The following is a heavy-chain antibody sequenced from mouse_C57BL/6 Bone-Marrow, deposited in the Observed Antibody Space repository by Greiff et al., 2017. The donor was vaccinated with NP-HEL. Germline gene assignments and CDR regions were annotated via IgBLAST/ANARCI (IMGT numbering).Heavy chain of an antibody. V-gene: IGHV14-4*01. D-gene: IGHD2-4*01. J-gene: IGHJ3*01. Sequence: VQLQQSGAELVRPGASVKLSCTASGFNIKDDYMHWVKQRPEQGLEWIGWIDPENGDTDYAPKFQGKATITADTSSNTAYLQLSSLTSEDTAVYYYTTGYYYDYAFAYWGQGTLVTVSA. CDR2: IDPENGDT. CDR1: GFNIKDDY. CDR3: TTGYYYDYAFAY.